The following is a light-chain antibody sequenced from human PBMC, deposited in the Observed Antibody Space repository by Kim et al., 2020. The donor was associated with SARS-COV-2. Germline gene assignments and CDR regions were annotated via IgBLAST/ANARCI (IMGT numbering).Light chain of an antibody. CDR3: QRYDNWPLT. CDR1: QTVRNN. Sequence: CPGERATLSCRASQTVRNNFLAWYQQKPVQAPRLLIYDASTRATGIPARFSGSGSGTEFTLTISSLQSEDFAVYYCQRYDNWPLTFGGGTMVDIK. CDR2: DAS. J-gene: IGKJ4*01. V-gene: IGKV3-15*01.